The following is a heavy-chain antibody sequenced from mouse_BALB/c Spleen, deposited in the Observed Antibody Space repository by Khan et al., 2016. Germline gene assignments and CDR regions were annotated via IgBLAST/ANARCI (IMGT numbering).Heavy chain of an antibody. V-gene: IGHV5-6-5*01. D-gene: IGHD1-1*01. Sequence: EVELVESGGGLVKPGGSLKLSCAASGFTFSTYAMSWVRQTPEKRLEWVASISSGGTTYYPDSLKGRFTISRDNARNILYVQMSSRRSEDTAMYYCARGVTTVVDYFDYWGQGTTLTVSS. CDR2: ISSGGTT. J-gene: IGHJ2*01. CDR3: ARGVTTVVDYFDY. CDR1: GFTFSTYA.